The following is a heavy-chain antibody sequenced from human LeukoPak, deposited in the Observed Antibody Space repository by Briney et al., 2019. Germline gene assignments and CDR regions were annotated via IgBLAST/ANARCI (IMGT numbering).Heavy chain of an antibody. Sequence: GGSLRLSCVASGFTFSSYAMSWVRQAPGKGLEWVSAISGSGGSTYYADSVKGRFTISRDNSKNTLYLQMNSLRAEDTAVYYCAKDPFDCSSTSCYGFDYWGQGTLVTVSS. CDR2: ISGSGGST. D-gene: IGHD2-2*01. CDR3: AKDPFDCSSTSCYGFDY. CDR1: GFTFSSYA. V-gene: IGHV3-23*01. J-gene: IGHJ4*02.